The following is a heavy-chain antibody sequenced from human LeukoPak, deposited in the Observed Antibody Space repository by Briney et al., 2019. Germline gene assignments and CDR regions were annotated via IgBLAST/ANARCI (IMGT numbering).Heavy chain of an antibody. Sequence: SETLSLTCTVSGGSISSSSYYWGWIRQPPGRGLEWIGSIYYSGSIYYNPSLKSRVTISVDTSKNQFSLKLSSVTAADTAVYYCARWGMYYDFWSGNDAFDIWGQGTMVTVSS. V-gene: IGHV4-39*01. D-gene: IGHD3-3*01. CDR3: ARWGMYYDFWSGNDAFDI. CDR1: GGSISSSSYY. CDR2: IYYSGSI. J-gene: IGHJ3*02.